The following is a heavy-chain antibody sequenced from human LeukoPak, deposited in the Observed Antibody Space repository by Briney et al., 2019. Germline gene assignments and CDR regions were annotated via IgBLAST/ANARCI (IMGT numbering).Heavy chain of an antibody. Sequence: GGSLRLSCAASGFTFSRSAMNWVRQAPGKGLEWVSYISSSGSTIYYADSVKGRFTISRDNAKNSLYLQMNSLRAEDTAVYYCAELGITMIGGVWGKGTTVTISS. CDR1: GFTFSRSA. CDR3: AELGITMIGGV. D-gene: IGHD3-10*02. V-gene: IGHV3-48*03. J-gene: IGHJ6*04. CDR2: ISSSGSTI.